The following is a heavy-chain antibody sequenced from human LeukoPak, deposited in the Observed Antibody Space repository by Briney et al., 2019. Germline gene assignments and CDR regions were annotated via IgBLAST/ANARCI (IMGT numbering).Heavy chain of an antibody. Sequence: PGGSLRLSCVASGFTFDKFAMSWVRQAPGKGLQWVSTITSNADTYYADSVKGRFSISRDNSRNTVSVQMHSLRADDTALYFCAKGDNFGRVADAFDSWGRGTMIVVSS. CDR2: ITSNADT. D-gene: IGHD1-1*01. CDR1: GFTFDKFA. CDR3: AKGDNFGRVADAFDS. V-gene: IGHV3-23*01. J-gene: IGHJ3*01.